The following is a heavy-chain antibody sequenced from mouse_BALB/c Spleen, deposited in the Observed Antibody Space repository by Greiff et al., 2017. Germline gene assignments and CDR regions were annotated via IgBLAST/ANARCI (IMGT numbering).Heavy chain of an antibody. CDR3: ARGYDDGGYYYAMDY. D-gene: IGHD2-14*01. CDR2: INPYNGDT. Sequence: EVQLQQSGPELVKPGASVKISCKASGYSFTGYFMNWVMQSHGKSLEWIGRINPYNGDTFYNQKFKGKATLTVDKSSSTAHMELRSLASEDSAVYYCARGYDDGGYYYAMDYWGQGTSVTVSS. V-gene: IGHV1-20*02. CDR1: GYSFTGYF. J-gene: IGHJ4*01.